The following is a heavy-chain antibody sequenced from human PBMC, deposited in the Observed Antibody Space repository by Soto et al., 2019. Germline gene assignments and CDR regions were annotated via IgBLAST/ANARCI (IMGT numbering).Heavy chain of an antibody. D-gene: IGHD3-10*01. V-gene: IGHV4-59*01. CDR2: IYYSGST. Sequence: QVQLQESGPGLVKPSETLSLTCTVSGGSIRSYYWSWIRQPPGKGLEWLGYIYYSGSTNYNPSLKSRVTISVDTAKNQFSLKLSSVTAADTAVYYCARVWGGAFDIWGQGTMVTVSS. J-gene: IGHJ3*02. CDR1: GGSIRSYY. CDR3: ARVWGGAFDI.